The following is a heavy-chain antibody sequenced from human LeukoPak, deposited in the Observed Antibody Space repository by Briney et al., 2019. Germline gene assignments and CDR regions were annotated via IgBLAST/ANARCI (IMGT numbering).Heavy chain of an antibody. J-gene: IGHJ6*03. V-gene: IGHV4-38-2*02. Sequence: SETLSLTCTVSGYSISSGYYWGWIRQPPGKGLEWIGSIYHSGSTYYNPSLKSRVTISVDTSKNQFSLKLSSVTAADTAVYYCARVDYDSSGYYATSGNYYYYYMDVWGKGTTVTVSS. CDR1: GYSISSGYY. CDR3: ARVDYDSSGYYATSGNYYYYYMDV. CDR2: IYHSGST. D-gene: IGHD3-22*01.